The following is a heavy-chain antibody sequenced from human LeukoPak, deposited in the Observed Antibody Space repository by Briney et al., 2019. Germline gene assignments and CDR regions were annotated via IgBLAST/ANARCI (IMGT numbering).Heavy chain of an antibody. CDR3: ARTARSGYGRFDY. J-gene: IGHJ4*02. CDR2: IIPIFGTA. D-gene: IGHD3-3*01. V-gene: IGHV1-69*05. Sequence: ASVKVSCKASGGTFSSYAIIWVRQAPGQGLEWMGRIIPIFGTANYAQKFQGRVTITTDESTSTAYMELSSLRSEDTAVYYCARTARSGYGRFDYWGQGTLVTVSS. CDR1: GGTFSSYA.